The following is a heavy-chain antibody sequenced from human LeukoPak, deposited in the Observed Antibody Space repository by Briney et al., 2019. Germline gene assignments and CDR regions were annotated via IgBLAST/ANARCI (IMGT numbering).Heavy chain of an antibody. D-gene: IGHD1-7*01. Sequence: PGGSLRLSCAASGFIFNNYWMHWVRQVPGKGLEWVSSISSSSSYIYYADSVKGRFTISRDNAKNSLYLQMNSLRAEDTAVYYCASELELPPPGAFDIWGQGTMVTVSS. J-gene: IGHJ3*02. CDR2: ISSSSSYI. CDR1: GFIFNNYW. CDR3: ASELELPPPGAFDI. V-gene: IGHV3-21*01.